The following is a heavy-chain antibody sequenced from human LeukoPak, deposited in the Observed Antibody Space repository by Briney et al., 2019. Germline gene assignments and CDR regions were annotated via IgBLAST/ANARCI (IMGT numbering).Heavy chain of an antibody. Sequence: GESLKISCKGSGYRFPSYWIGWVRQMPGKGLEWMGIIYHGDYDTRYSPSFQGQVTISADKSISTAYLQWSNLKASDTAMYYCARHTKWLLLQDDYYYGMDVWGQGTTVTVSS. D-gene: IGHD3-22*01. CDR2: IYHGDYDT. CDR3: ARHTKWLLLQDDYYYGMDV. V-gene: IGHV5-51*01. CDR1: GYRFPSYW. J-gene: IGHJ6*02.